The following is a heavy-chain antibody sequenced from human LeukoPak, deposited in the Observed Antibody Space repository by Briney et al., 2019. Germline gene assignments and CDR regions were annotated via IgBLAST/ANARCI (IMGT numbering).Heavy chain of an antibody. D-gene: IGHD4-17*01. J-gene: IGHJ3*02. CDR3: ARSLAPHDYGDLPGAFDI. V-gene: IGHV4-34*01. CDR2: INHSGST. CDR1: GGSFSGYY. Sequence: SETLSLTCAVYGGSFSGYYWSWIRQPPGKGLEWIGEINHSGSTNYNPSLKSRVTTSVDTSKNQFSLKLSSVTAADTAVYYCARSLAPHDYGDLPGAFDIWGQGTMVTVSS.